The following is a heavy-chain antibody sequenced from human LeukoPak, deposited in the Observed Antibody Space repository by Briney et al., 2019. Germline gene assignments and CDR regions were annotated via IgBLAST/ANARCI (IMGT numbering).Heavy chain of an antibody. CDR1: GGSFSGYS. D-gene: IGHD3-22*01. J-gene: IGHJ5*02. CDR3: ARVHYYDASDYSTSNWFDP. CDR2: IHHDGIT. V-gene: IGHV4-34*01. Sequence: SETLSLTCAVYGGSFSGYSWSWIRQPPGKGLEWIGNIHHDGITYYNPSLTSRVTISLDPSKNQFSLKLTSVAAADTALYHCARVHYYDASDYSTSNWFDPWGQGTLVTVSS.